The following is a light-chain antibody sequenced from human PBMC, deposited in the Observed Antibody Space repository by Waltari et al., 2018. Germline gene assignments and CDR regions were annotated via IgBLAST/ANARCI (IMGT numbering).Light chain of an antibody. Sequence: QSALTQPRSVSGSPAQSVTISCSGTSSDIGGYNYVSWYQQYPGKAPKLIIYDVNKRPPGVPYRFSGCKSRNTASLTISELQTEDEADYYCCSYAGPDNHVVFGGGTKMTVL. J-gene: IGLJ2*01. CDR2: DVN. CDR1: SSDIGGYNY. CDR3: CSYAGPDNHVV. V-gene: IGLV2-11*01.